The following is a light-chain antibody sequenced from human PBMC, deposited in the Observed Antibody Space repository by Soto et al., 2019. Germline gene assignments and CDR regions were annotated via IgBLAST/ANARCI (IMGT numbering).Light chain of an antibody. CDR1: SSDVGGYNY. Sequence: QSALTQPASVSGCPGQSITISCTGTSSDVGGYNYVSWHQQHPGKAPKLMIYDVSNRPSGVSNRFSGSKSGNTASLTISGLQAEDEADYYCSSYTSSSTLVVFGGGTKLTVL. CDR2: DVS. J-gene: IGLJ2*01. CDR3: SSYTSSSTLVV. V-gene: IGLV2-14*01.